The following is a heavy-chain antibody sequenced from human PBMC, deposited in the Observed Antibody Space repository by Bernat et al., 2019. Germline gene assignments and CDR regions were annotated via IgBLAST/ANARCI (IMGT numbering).Heavy chain of an antibody. CDR3: AKYIASGRARYYAMDV. CDR2: ISYDGSNK. J-gene: IGHJ6*02. D-gene: IGHD5/OR15-5a*01. V-gene: IGHV3-30-3*01. CDR1: GFTFSSYA. Sequence: QVQLVESGGGVVQPGRSLRLSCAASGFTFSSYAMHWVRQAPGKGLEWVAVISYDGSNKYYADSVKGRFTISRDSSRNTLYLQMNDLREEDTAMYYCAKYIASGRARYYAMDVWGQGTTVTVSS.